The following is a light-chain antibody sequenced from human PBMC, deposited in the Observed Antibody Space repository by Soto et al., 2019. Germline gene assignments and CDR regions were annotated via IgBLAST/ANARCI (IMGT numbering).Light chain of an antibody. Sequence: IQMTQSPSTLSASIGDRVTITCRASQNINNWLAWYQQKLGKAPKLLMYDASSLESGVPSRFSGSGFGTEFTLTISSLQPDDFATYYCQQYDSYSEGFTFGPGTKVDIK. J-gene: IGKJ3*01. CDR3: QQYDSYSEGFT. V-gene: IGKV1-5*01. CDR2: DAS. CDR1: QNINNW.